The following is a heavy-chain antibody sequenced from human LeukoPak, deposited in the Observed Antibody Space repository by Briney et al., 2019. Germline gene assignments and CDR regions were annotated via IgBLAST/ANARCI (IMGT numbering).Heavy chain of an antibody. D-gene: IGHD3-9*01. V-gene: IGHV1-18*01. J-gene: IGHJ5*02. CDR3: ARDGEYYDILTGPYNWFDP. CDR2: ISAYNGNT. CDR1: GYTFTSYG. Sequence: ASVKVSCKASGYTFTSYGISWVRQAPGQGLEWMGWISAYNGNTNYAQKLQGRVTMTTDTSTSTAYMELRSLRSDDTAVYYCARDGEYYDILTGPYNWFDPRGQGTLVTVSS.